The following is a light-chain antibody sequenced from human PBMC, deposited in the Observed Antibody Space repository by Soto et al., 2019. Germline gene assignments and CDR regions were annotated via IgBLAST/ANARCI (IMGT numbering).Light chain of an antibody. Sequence: EILLTQSPGPLSLSPGERTTLSCRSSQTVSSSYLARYQQKPGQAPRLLIYGASTRATGIPDRFIGSGSGTDFTLTISRLEPEDFAVCYCQQSVNSPYTFGQGTKVEIK. CDR2: GAS. V-gene: IGKV3-20*01. J-gene: IGKJ2*01. CDR1: QTVSSSY. CDR3: QQSVNSPYT.